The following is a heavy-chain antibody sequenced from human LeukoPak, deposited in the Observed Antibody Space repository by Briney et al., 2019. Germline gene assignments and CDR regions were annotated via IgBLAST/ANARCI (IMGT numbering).Heavy chain of an antibody. D-gene: IGHD6-19*01. CDR2: IKQDGSGL. CDR1: GFTFNNYW. CDR3: ARDWRWLDRRPDSEGYYFDY. V-gene: IGHV3-7*01. J-gene: IGHJ4*02. Sequence: GGSLRLSCAASGFTFNNYWMSWVRQAPGKGLEWVANIKQDGSGLYYVESVKGRFTISRDNAKNSLYLRMTSLRAEDTAVYYCARDWRWLDRRPDSEGYYFDYWGQGTLVTVSS.